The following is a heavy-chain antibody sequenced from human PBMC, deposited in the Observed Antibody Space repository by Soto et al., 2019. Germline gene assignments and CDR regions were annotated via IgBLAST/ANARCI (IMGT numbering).Heavy chain of an antibody. D-gene: IGHD4-17*01. CDR1: EFTFSDYY. CDR3: ARDGRDDNGAEPRYYYYYGMDV. Sequence: GGSLRLSCAASEFTFSDYYMSRIRQAPGKGLEWVSYISGSGSTIYYADSVKGRFTISRDNAKKSLYLQMNSLRAEDTAVYYCARDGRDDNGAEPRYYYYYGMDVWGQGTTVTVSS. V-gene: IGHV3-11*01. J-gene: IGHJ6*02. CDR2: ISGSGSTI.